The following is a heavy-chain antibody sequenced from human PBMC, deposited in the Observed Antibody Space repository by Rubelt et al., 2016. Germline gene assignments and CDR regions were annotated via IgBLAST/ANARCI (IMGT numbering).Heavy chain of an antibody. CDR3: ARVNIVVVPSANFDY. V-gene: IGHV4-39*07. D-gene: IGHD2-2*01. CDR2: IYYSGIT. CDR1: GASISSSTTYY. J-gene: IGHJ4*02. Sequence: QLQLQESGPGLVKPSETLSLTCTVSGASISSSTTYYWGWIRQPPGKGLEWIGRIYYSGITYYNPSLKSRVNISVDTSKNQFSLKLSSVTAADTAVYYCARVNIVVVPSANFDYWGQGTLVTVSS.